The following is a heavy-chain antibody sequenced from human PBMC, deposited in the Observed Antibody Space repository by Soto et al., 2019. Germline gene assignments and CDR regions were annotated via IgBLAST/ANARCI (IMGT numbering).Heavy chain of an antibody. CDR2: FIPILDMA. CDR3: AITYCRDNSCPRDFDF. D-gene: IGHD2-21*01. V-gene: IGHV1-69*02. J-gene: IGHJ4*02. Sequence: QVQVVQSGAEVKKPESSVKVSCKPSGGTFNTYTVNWVRLAPGHGLEWMGRFIPILDMANYAQKFQDRVTIPADRSTFTAYMELNSLTSDDTAVYYCAITYCRDNSCPRDFDFWGTGTRVTVSS. CDR1: GGTFNTYT.